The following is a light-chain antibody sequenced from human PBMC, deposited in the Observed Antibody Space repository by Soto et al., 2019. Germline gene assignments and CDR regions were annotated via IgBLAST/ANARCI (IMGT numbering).Light chain of an antibody. V-gene: IGKV3-15*01. CDR1: QSVSSN. CDR3: HQYNDWTWA. CDR2: GAS. J-gene: IGKJ1*01. Sequence: EIVMTQSPATLSVSPGERATLSCRASQSVSSNLAWYQQKPAQAPRLLVYGASTRATGVPATFSGSGSGTEFTLTISSLQSEDFAVYYCHQYNDWTWAFGQGTKVDVK.